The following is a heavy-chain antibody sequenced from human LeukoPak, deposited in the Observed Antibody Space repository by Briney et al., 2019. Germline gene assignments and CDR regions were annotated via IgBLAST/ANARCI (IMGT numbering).Heavy chain of an antibody. CDR1: GGTFSSYA. Sequence: SVKVSCKASGGTFSSYAISWVRQAPGQGLERMGRIIPIFGIANYAQKFQGRVTITADKSTSTAYMELSSLRSEDTAVYYCARDLDYLGSSSSTSSYGMDVWGQGTTVTVSS. J-gene: IGHJ6*02. CDR3: ARDLDYLGSSSSTSSYGMDV. D-gene: IGHD2-2*01. CDR2: IIPIFGIA. V-gene: IGHV1-69*04.